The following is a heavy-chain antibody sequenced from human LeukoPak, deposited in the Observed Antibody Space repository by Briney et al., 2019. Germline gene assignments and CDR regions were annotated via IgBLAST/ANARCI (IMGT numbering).Heavy chain of an antibody. J-gene: IGHJ4*02. D-gene: IGHD3-22*01. CDR1: GYCFTSYW. CDR2: IYPGDSDT. CDR3: ARLNDYYDSSGYTDY. Sequence: GESLEISCKGSGYCFTSYWIGWVRRLPGKGLEGMGIIYPGDSDTRYSPSFQGQVTISADKSISTAYLQWSSLKASDTAMYYCARLNDYYDSSGYTDYWGQGTLVTVSS. V-gene: IGHV5-51*01.